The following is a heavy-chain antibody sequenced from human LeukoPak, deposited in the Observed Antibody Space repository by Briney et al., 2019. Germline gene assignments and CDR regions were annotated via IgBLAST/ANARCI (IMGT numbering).Heavy chain of an antibody. D-gene: IGHD2-2*01. V-gene: IGHV1-46*01. CDR2: INPSGGST. CDR3: ARDGSSLPEGMDV. CDR1: GYTFTSYY. Sequence: GASVKASCKASGYTFTSYYMHWVRQAPGQGLEWMGIINPSGGSTSYAQKFQGRVTMTRDTSTSTVYMELSSLRSEDTAVYYCARDGSSLPEGMDVWGQGTTVTVSS. J-gene: IGHJ6*02.